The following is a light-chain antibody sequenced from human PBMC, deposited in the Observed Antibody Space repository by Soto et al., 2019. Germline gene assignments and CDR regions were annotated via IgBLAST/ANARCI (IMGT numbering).Light chain of an antibody. Sequence: EVVLTQSPVTLSLSPGERAILSGRASQSFRGLLAWYQQKPGQAPRLLIYDAYNRATGIPPRFSGSGSGTDFTLTISSLEPEDSAVYYCQQRHMWPITSGQGTQLEIK. CDR1: QSFRGL. J-gene: IGKJ5*01. V-gene: IGKV3-11*01. CDR2: DAY. CDR3: QQRHMWPIT.